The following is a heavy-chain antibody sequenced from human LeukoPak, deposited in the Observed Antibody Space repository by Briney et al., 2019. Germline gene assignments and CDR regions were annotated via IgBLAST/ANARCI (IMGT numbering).Heavy chain of an antibody. CDR2: ISYDGSNK. J-gene: IGHJ5*02. CDR3: AKDPSRCNGGSCQNWFDP. D-gene: IGHD2-15*01. V-gene: IGHV3-30*18. Sequence: PGGSLRLSCAVSGFTLSSYGMHWVRQAPGMGLEWVALISYDGSNKYYADSVKGRFTISRDNSKNTLYLQMNSLRAEDTAVYYCAKDPSRCNGGSCQNWFDPWGQGTLVTVSS. CDR1: GFTLSSYG.